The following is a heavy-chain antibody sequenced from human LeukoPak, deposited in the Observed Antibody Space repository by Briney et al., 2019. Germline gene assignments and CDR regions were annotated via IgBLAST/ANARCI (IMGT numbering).Heavy chain of an antibody. CDR3: AKGGSNNWSFDN. V-gene: IGHV3-30*02. J-gene: IGHJ4*02. CDR2: IRYDGRNK. D-gene: IGHD1-1*01. CDR1: GLTFSNYG. Sequence: GALRLSCAAAGLTFSNYGMHWVRQAPGKGLQWVAYIRYDGRNKYSADSVKGRFTIYRDNSKGTLLQMNSLRPEDTAVYYCAKGGSNNWSFDNWGQGTLVTVSS.